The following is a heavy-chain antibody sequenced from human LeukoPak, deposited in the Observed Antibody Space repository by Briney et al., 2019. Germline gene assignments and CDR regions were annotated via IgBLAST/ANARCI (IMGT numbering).Heavy chain of an antibody. Sequence: GGSLRLSCAASGFTLSSYALSWVRQAPGKGLDWVSALSAGGGSTYYADSVKGRFTISRDNSMNTLYLQKNSLRAEDTAVYYCARDEYGDYGCDRWGQGTLVTVSS. CDR1: GFTLSSYA. CDR3: ARDEYGDYGCDR. V-gene: IGHV3-23*01. J-gene: IGHJ5*02. CDR2: LSAGGGST. D-gene: IGHD4-17*01.